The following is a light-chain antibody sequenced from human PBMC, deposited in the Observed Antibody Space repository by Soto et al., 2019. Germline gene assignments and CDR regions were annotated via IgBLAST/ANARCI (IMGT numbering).Light chain of an antibody. V-gene: IGKV1-5*03. J-gene: IGKJ1*01. CDR3: QQYNSLRT. CDR1: QSISSW. CDR2: KAS. Sequence: DIQMTQSPSTLSASVGDRVTITCRASQSISSWLAWYQQKPGKAPKLLIYKASSLESGVPSRFSGSGSGTEFTLTISSLQPDDCATYDCQQYNSLRTFGQGTKVEIK.